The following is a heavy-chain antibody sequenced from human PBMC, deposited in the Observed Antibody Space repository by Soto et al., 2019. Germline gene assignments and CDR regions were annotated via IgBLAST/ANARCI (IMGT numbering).Heavy chain of an antibody. V-gene: IGHV3-21*01. CDR3: ARVPTSGRADY. CDR1: GFTFSSYS. D-gene: IGHD3-3*01. Sequence: EVQLVESGGGLVKPGGSLRLSCAASGFTFSSYSMNWVRQAPGKRLEWVSSISSSSSYIYYADSVKGRFTISRDNAKNSLYLQMNSLRAEDTAVYYCARVPTSGRADYWGQGTLVTVSS. CDR2: ISSSSSYI. J-gene: IGHJ4*02.